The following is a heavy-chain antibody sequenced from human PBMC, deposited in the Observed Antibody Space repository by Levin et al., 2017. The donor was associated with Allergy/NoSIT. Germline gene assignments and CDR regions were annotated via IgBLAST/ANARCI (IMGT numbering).Heavy chain of an antibody. D-gene: IGHD3-22*01. J-gene: IGHJ4*02. Sequence: GGSLRLSCAASGFTFSGYSMNWVRQAPGKGLEWVSYISSDSSTIYYADSVRGRFTISRTNAKNSLYLQMNSLRDEDTAVYYCARAEEIYFYDSSGYYLIFDYWGQGTLVTVSS. CDR3: ARAEEIYFYDSSGYYLIFDY. V-gene: IGHV3-48*02. CDR1: GFTFSGYS. CDR2: ISSDSSTI.